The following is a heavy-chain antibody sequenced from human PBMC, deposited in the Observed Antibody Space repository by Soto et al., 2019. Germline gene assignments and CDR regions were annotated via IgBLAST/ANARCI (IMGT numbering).Heavy chain of an antibody. J-gene: IGHJ5*02. V-gene: IGHV3-11*06. CDR2: ISSSSSYT. Sequence: QVQLVESGGGLVKPGGSLRLSCAASGFTFSDYYMSWIRQAPGKGLEWVSYISSSSSYTNYADSVKGRFTISRDNAKNSLYLQMNSLRAEDTAVYYCARVVWFMVGAHNWFDPWGQGTLVTVSS. D-gene: IGHD1-26*01. CDR1: GFTFSDYY. CDR3: ARVVWFMVGAHNWFDP.